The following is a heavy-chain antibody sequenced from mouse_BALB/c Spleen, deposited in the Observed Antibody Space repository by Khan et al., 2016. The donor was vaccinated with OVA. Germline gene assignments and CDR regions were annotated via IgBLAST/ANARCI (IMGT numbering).Heavy chain of an antibody. CDR2: INPNNGGT. D-gene: IGHD1-2*01. CDR1: GYTFTEYT. Sequence: VQLKQAGPELVKPGASVKISCKTSGYTFTEYTMHWVKQSHGKSLEWIGRINPNNGGTSYNQKFKGKATLTVDKSSSKAYMELRSLTSEDSAVYYCARSDYYGYYWFFDVWGAGTTVTVSS. CDR3: ARSDYYGYYWFFDV. J-gene: IGHJ1*01. V-gene: IGHV1-22*01.